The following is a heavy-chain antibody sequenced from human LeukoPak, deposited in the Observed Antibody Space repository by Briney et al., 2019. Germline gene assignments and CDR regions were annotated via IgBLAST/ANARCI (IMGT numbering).Heavy chain of an antibody. V-gene: IGHV3-23*01. D-gene: IGHD3-10*02. CDR2: VSGFGGST. CDR3: AKDTMFHFDY. Sequence: GGSLRLSCAASGFTFNNYAMNWVRQAPGKGLEWVSTVSGFGGSTYYADSVKGRFTISRDNSKNTVFLQMSSLRAEDTAVYYCAKDTMFHFDYWGQGTLATVSS. CDR1: GFTFNNYA. J-gene: IGHJ4*02.